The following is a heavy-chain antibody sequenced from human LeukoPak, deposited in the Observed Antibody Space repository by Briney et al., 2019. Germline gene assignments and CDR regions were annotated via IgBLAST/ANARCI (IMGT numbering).Heavy chain of an antibody. J-gene: IGHJ5*02. V-gene: IGHV3-23*01. CDR3: ARTKSGGRAGTADWFVP. Sequence: PGGSLRLSCGASGCPISIYAMRRFLQAPGKGLEWSSTINANAGSTYYADSVKGRFTISRDNSKNTLYLQVNSLRAEDTAVYYCARTKSGGRAGTADWFVPWGQGALVIVSS. D-gene: IGHD1-14*01. CDR1: GCPISIYA. CDR2: INANAGST.